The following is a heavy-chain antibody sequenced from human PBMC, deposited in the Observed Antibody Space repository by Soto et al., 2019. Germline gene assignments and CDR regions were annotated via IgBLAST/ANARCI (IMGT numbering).Heavy chain of an antibody. J-gene: IGHJ4*02. CDR1: GYTFTSYD. D-gene: IGHD4-17*01. CDR2: MNPHSGNT. CDR3: ARVNNYGGNPIDY. V-gene: IGHV1-8*01. Sequence: QVQLVQSGAEVKKPGASVKVSCKASGYTFTSYDINWVRQATGQGLEWMGWMNPHSGNTGYAQKFQGGVNMTRNTSRSTAYMELSSLRSEDTAVYYCARVNNYGGNPIDYWGQGTLVTVSS.